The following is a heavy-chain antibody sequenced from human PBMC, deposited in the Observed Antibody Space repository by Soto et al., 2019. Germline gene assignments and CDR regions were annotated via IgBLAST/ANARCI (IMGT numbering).Heavy chain of an antibody. CDR1: GFPFDDYG. D-gene: IGHD4-17*01. Sequence: EVQLVESGGSVVRPGGSLRLSCAAFGFPFDDYGMSWVRQAPGKGLEWVSGINRDGGSTGYADSVKGRFTISRDNAKNSLYLQMNSLRAEDTAFYYCARAPGYYGDFFDYWGQGTLVTVSS. CDR3: ARAPGYYGDFFDY. CDR2: INRDGGST. V-gene: IGHV3-20*04. J-gene: IGHJ4*02.